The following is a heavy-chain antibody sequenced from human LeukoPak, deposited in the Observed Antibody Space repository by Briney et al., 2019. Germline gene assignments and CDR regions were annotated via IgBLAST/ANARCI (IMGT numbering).Heavy chain of an antibody. D-gene: IGHD3-22*01. CDR3: AREGEYYYGSSGYNY. CDR1: GFTFSSYW. CDR2: INSDGSST. J-gene: IGHJ4*02. Sequence: PGGSLRLSCAASGFTFSSYWMHWVRQAPGKGLVWVSRINSDGSSTSYADSVKGRFTISRDNAKNTLYLQMNSLRAEDTAVYYCAREGEYYYGSSGYNYWGQGTLVTVSS. V-gene: IGHV3-74*01.